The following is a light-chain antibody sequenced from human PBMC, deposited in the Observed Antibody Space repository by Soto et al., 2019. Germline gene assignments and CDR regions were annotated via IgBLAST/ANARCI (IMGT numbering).Light chain of an antibody. CDR3: SSYTASNTWV. CDR1: SSDVGDYNY. V-gene: IGLV2-14*01. J-gene: IGLJ3*02. CDR2: EVS. Sequence: QSALTQPASVSGSPGQSITISCTGTSSDVGDYNYVSWYQQHPGKAPKVMIYEVSNRPSGVSNRFSGSKSGNTASLTISGLQAEDEAEYYCSSYTASNTWVFGGGTKVTVL.